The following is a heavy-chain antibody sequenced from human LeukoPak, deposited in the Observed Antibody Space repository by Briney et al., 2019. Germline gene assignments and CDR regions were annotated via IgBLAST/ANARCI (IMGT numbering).Heavy chain of an antibody. CDR2: INHSGST. J-gene: IGHJ6*02. Sequence: SETLSLTCAVYGGSFSGYYWSWIRQPPGKGLEWIGEINHSGSTNYNPPLKSRVTISVDTSKNQFSLKLSSVTAADTAVYYCARGRITMVRGVIPGMDVWGQGTTVTVSS. CDR1: GGSFSGYY. D-gene: IGHD3-10*01. V-gene: IGHV4-34*01. CDR3: ARGRITMVRGVIPGMDV.